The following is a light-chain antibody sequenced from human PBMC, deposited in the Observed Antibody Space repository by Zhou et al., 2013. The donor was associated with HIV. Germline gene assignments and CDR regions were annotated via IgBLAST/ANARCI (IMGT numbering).Light chain of an antibody. Sequence: DIQMTQSPSSLSASVGDRVTITCRASQNINTFLNWYQHKPGKAPNFLIYAASTLQSGVPSRFSGSGSGTDFTLTISSLQPEDFATYYCQQSYYIPRTFGQGTKLEIK. V-gene: IGKV1-39*01. CDR2: AAS. J-gene: IGKJ2*01. CDR3: QQSYYIPRT. CDR1: QNINTF.